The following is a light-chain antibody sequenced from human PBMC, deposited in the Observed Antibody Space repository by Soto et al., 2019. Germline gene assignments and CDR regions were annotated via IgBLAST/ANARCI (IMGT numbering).Light chain of an antibody. Sequence: EIMVTQTPANLFLPPVERATISCRASQSISSYLAWYQQKPGQAPRLLIYDASNRATGIPARFSGSGSGTDFTLTISSLEPEDFAVYYCQQRSNWPWTFGQGTKVDI. V-gene: IGKV3-11*01. J-gene: IGKJ1*01. CDR2: DAS. CDR3: QQRSNWPWT. CDR1: QSISSY.